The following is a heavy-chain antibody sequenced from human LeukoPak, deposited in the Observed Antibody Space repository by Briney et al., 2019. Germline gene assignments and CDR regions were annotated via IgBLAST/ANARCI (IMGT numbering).Heavy chain of an antibody. Sequence: GGSLRPSCAASGFTVSSYWMSSVRQAPGKGLEWVANIKQEGREKYYVDSVKGRFTNYSSNPKHLPVLQKDRLGAEGTAGYFLGRISSGSGALTAFDIWGQGTMVTVSS. J-gene: IGHJ3*02. CDR1: GFTVSSYW. CDR3: GRISSGSGALTAFDI. CDR2: IKQEGREK. D-gene: IGHD3-16*01. V-gene: IGHV3-7*01.